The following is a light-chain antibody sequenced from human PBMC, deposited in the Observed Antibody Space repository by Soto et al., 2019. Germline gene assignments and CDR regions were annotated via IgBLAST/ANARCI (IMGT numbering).Light chain of an antibody. CDR2: DAG. V-gene: IGKV3-20*01. Sequence: EIVLTQSPGTLSLSPGERATLSCRASQSIPSNYLAWYQQKPGQAPRLLIYDAGARATGIPDRFSGSGSGTDFTLTISRLEPEDFAVYYCQQFRRSPYTFGPGTKVDIK. CDR1: QSIPSNY. J-gene: IGKJ3*01. CDR3: QQFRRSPYT.